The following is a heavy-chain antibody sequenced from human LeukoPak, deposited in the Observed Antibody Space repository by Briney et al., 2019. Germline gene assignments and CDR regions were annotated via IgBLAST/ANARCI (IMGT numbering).Heavy chain of an antibody. Sequence: PGGSLRLSCAASGFTFDDYAMHWVRQAPGKGLEWVSGISWNSGSIGYADSVKGRFTISRDNAKNSLYLQMNSLRAEDMASYYCAKGLVGATEDFFDYWGQGTLVTVSS. J-gene: IGHJ4*02. CDR3: AKGLVGATEDFFDY. CDR1: GFTFDDYA. V-gene: IGHV3-9*03. CDR2: ISWNSGSI. D-gene: IGHD1-26*01.